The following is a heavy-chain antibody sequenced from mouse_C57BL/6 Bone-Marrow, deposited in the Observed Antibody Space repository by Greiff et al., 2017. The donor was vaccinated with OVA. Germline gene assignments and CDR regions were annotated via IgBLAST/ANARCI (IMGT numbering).Heavy chain of an antibody. J-gene: IGHJ3*01. CDR1: GYPFTSYW. Sequence: VQLQQPGAELVKPGASVQMSCQASGYPFTSYWITWVKQRPGQGLEWIGDIYPGSGSTNYNEKFKSKATLTVDTSSSTAYMQLSSLTSEDSAVYYCARDWAWFAYWGQGTLVTVSA. CDR2: IYPGSGST. V-gene: IGHV1-55*01. CDR3: ARDWAWFAY.